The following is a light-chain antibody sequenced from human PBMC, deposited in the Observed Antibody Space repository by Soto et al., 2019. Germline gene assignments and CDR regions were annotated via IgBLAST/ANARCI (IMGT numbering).Light chain of an antibody. V-gene: IGKV3-15*01. Sequence: EIVMTQSPATLSVSPGERATLSCRASQSVSSNLAWSQQKPGQAPRLLIYGASTRATGIPAWFSGGGSGTEVTLTISSLQSEDFAVYYCQQYNNWPPLTFGGGTKVEIK. CDR2: GAS. CDR3: QQYNNWPPLT. CDR1: QSVSSN. J-gene: IGKJ4*01.